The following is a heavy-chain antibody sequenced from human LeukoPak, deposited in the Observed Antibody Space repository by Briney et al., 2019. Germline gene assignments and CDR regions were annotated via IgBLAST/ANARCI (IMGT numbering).Heavy chain of an antibody. V-gene: IGHV4-59*01. Sequence: SETLSLTCTVSGGSISNYYWSWIRQPPGKGLEWIGYIYNSGSTNYNPSLKSRVTISVDTSKNQFSLKLSSVTAADTAVYYCARRNPYYYALDAWGQGTTVTVSS. CDR1: GGSISNYY. CDR2: IYNSGST. J-gene: IGHJ6*02. CDR3: ARRNPYYYALDA.